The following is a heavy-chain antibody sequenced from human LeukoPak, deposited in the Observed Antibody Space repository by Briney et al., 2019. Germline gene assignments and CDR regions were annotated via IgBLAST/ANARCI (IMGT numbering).Heavy chain of an antibody. CDR2: INSDGSST. CDR1: GFTFSSYW. V-gene: IGHV3-74*01. Sequence: PGGSLRLSCAASGFTFSSYWMHWVRQAPGKGLVWVSRINSDGSSTSYADSVKGRFIISRDNAKNTLYLQMNSLRAEDTAVYYCAKVSSGWYLGFDYWGQGTLVTVSS. D-gene: IGHD6-19*01. CDR3: AKVSSGWYLGFDY. J-gene: IGHJ4*02.